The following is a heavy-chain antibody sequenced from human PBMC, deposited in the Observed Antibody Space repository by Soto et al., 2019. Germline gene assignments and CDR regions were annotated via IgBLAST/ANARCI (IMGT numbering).Heavy chain of an antibody. V-gene: IGHV4-59*01. Sequence: SETLSLTCTVSGGSISSYFWSWIRQPPGKGLEWIGYFYYSGSTNYNPSLKSRVTISVDTSKNQFSLKLSSVTAADTAVYYFAKLPWADYGGIFDPWGQGTLVTVSS. J-gene: IGHJ5*02. CDR3: AKLPWADYGGIFDP. CDR2: FYYSGST. CDR1: GGSISSYF. D-gene: IGHD4-17*01.